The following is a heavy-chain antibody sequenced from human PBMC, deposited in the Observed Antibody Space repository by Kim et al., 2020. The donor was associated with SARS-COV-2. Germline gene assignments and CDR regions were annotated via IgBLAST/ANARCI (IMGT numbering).Heavy chain of an antibody. CDR3: ARVTIFGVGGSNWFDP. V-gene: IGHV5-51*01. D-gene: IGHD3-3*01. CDR2: IYPGDSDT. J-gene: IGHJ5*02. Sequence: GESLKISCKGSGYSFTSYWIGWVRQMPGKGLEWMGIIYPGDSDTRYSPSFQGQVTISADKSISTAYLQWSSLKASDTAMYYCARVTIFGVGGSNWFDPWGQGTLVTVSS. CDR1: GYSFTSYW.